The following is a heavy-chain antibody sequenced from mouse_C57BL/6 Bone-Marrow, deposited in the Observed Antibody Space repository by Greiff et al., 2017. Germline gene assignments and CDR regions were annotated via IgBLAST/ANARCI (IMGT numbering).Heavy chain of an antibody. J-gene: IGHJ3*01. D-gene: IGHD3-2*02. CDR1: GYTFTSYW. V-gene: IGHV1-50*01. Sequence: QVHVKQPGAELVKPGASVKLSCKASGYTFTSYWMQWVKQRPGQGLEWIGEIDPSDSYTNYNQKFKGKATLTVDTSSSTAYMQLSSLTSEDSAVYYCARSGSAYWGQGTLVTVSA. CDR2: IDPSDSYT. CDR3: ARSGSAY.